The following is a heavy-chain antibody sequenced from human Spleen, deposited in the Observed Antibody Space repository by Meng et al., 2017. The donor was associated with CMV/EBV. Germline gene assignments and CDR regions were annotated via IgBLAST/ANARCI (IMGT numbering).Heavy chain of an antibody. D-gene: IGHD2-2*01. CDR1: FSSYW. V-gene: IGHV3-74*01. Sequence: FSSYWMNWVRQAPGKGLVWVSRINSDGSSTSYADSVKGRFTISRDNAKNTLYLQMNSLRAEDTAVYYCARSYCSSTSCYPRVPWFDPWGQGTLVTVSS. CDR2: INSDGSST. CDR3: ARSYCSSTSCYPRVPWFDP. J-gene: IGHJ5*02.